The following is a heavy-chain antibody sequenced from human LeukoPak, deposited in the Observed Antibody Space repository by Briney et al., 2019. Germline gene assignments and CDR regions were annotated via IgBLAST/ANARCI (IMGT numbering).Heavy chain of an antibody. D-gene: IGHD6-13*01. Sequence: SETLSLTCTVSGGSIVGYYWSWIRQPPGKGLEWIGEINHSGSTNYNPSLKSRVTISVDTSKNQFSLKLSSVTAADTAVYYCARGRADSSSWYRAFDIWGQGTMVTVSS. CDR1: GGSIVGYY. V-gene: IGHV4-34*01. J-gene: IGHJ3*02. CDR2: INHSGST. CDR3: ARGRADSSSWYRAFDI.